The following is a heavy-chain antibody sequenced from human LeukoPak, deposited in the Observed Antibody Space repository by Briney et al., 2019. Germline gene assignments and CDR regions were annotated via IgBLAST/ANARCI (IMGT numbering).Heavy chain of an antibody. D-gene: IGHD3-16*01. Sequence: GGSLRLSCAASGFTYTNYWVSWLRQAPGQGLEWVASIKQDGSERYYVDSVKGRFTISRDNAKNSLFLQLSSLRVEDTAVYYCARGSMHVSHLYTDYWGQGTLVTVSS. CDR3: ARGSMHVSHLYTDY. V-gene: IGHV3-7*01. CDR2: IKQDGSER. CDR1: GFTYTNYW. J-gene: IGHJ4*02.